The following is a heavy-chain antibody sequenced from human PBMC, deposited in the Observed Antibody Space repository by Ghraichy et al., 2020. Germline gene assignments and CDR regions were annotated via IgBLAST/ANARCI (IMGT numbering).Heavy chain of an antibody. CDR3: TRPRQPPYYYAMDV. V-gene: IGHV3-7*01. Sequence: GGSLRLSCAASGFTFSDYWMTWVRQAPGKGLEWVANIRQDGNEIYYVDSVKGRFTISRDNAKNSLYLQMHSLRADDTAVYYCTRPRQPPYYYAMDVWGQGTTVTVSS. J-gene: IGHJ6*02. CDR1: GFTFSDYW. D-gene: IGHD1-1*01. CDR2: IRQDGNEI.